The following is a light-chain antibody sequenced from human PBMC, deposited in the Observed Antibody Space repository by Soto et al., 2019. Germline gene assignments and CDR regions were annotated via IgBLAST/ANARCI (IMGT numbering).Light chain of an antibody. CDR3: CSYGFAAGTIKGP. Sequence: QSGLTQPPSASGSPGQSVTISCTGTSSDVGGYNYVYWYQQHPGKVPKLIIYEVNKRPSGVPDRFSGSKSGNTASLTVSGLQAEDEADYYCCSYGFAAGTIKGPFGGGTKLTVL. CDR1: SSDVGGYNY. J-gene: IGLJ2*01. CDR2: EVN. V-gene: IGLV2-8*01.